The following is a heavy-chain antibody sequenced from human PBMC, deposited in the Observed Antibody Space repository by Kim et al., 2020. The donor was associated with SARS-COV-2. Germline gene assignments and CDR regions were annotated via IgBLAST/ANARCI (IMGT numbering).Heavy chain of an antibody. CDR1: GGSISSYY. CDR2: IYYSGST. J-gene: IGHJ4*02. V-gene: IGHV4-59*13. D-gene: IGHD3-22*01. CDR3: ARDEGDSSGYYDY. Sequence: SETLSLTCTVSGGSISSYYWSWIRQPPGKGLEWIGYIYYSGSTNYNPSLKSRVTISVDTSKNQFSLKLSSVTAADTAVYYCARDEGDSSGYYDYWGQGTLVTVSS.